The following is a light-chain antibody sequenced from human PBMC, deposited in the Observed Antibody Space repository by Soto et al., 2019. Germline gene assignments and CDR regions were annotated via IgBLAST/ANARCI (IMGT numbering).Light chain of an antibody. CDR1: QSVSSN. CDR3: QQYNNWPTWT. V-gene: IGKV3-15*01. Sequence: DIVLTQSPATLSLSPAERATLSSRASQSVSSNLAWYQQKPGQAPRLLIYGASTRATGSPARFSGSGSGTEFTLTISSLQSEDFAVYYCQQYNNWPTWTFGQGTKVDIK. J-gene: IGKJ1*01. CDR2: GAS.